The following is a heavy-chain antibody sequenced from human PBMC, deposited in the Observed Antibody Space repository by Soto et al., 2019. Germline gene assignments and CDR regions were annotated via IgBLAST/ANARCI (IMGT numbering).Heavy chain of an antibody. CDR3: ARVYSGSYSDS. J-gene: IGHJ4*02. Sequence: SETLSLTCAVSGGSMRSNNRWSWVRQPPGKGLEWIGEIFHSGSTNYNPSLKTRVTISVDKSKNQFSLKLSSVTAADTAVYYCARVYSGSYSDSWGQGTLVTVSS. D-gene: IGHD1-26*01. V-gene: IGHV4-4*02. CDR2: IFHSGST. CDR1: GGSMRSNNR.